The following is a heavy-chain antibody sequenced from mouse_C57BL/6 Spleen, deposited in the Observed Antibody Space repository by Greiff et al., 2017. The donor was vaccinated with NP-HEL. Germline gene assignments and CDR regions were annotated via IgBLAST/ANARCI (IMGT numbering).Heavy chain of an antibody. CDR3: ATYYSNLFAY. Sequence: QVQLQQPGAELVRPGSSVKLSCKASGYTFTSYWMDWVKQRPGQGLEWIGNIYPSDSETHYNQKFKDKATLTVDKSSSTAYMQLSSLTSEDSAVYYCATYYSNLFAYWGQGTLVTVSA. CDR1: GYTFTSYW. D-gene: IGHD2-5*01. V-gene: IGHV1-61*01. CDR2: IYPSDSET. J-gene: IGHJ3*01.